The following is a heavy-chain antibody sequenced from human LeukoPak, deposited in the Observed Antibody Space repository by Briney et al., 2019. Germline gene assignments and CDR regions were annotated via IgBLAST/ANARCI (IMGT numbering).Heavy chain of an antibody. J-gene: IGHJ4*02. Sequence: SETLSLTCAVSGGSISSGGYSWSWIRQPPGRGLEWIGYIYHSGSTYYNPSLKSRVTISVDRSKNQFSLKLSSVTAADTAVYYCARGDDFWSGPDYWGQGTLVTVSS. V-gene: IGHV4-30-2*01. CDR3: ARGDDFWSGPDY. CDR1: GGSISSGGYS. CDR2: IYHSGST. D-gene: IGHD3-3*01.